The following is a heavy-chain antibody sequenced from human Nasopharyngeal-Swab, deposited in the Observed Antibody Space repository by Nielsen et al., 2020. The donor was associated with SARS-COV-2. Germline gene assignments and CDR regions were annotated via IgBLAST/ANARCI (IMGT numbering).Heavy chain of an antibody. V-gene: IGHV4-34*01. CDR3: ARGRGSHTSYSSSWYYFDY. CDR1: GGSFSGYY. D-gene: IGHD6-13*01. J-gene: IGHJ4*02. CDR2: INHSGST. Sequence: SETLSLTCAVYGGSFSGYYWSWIRQPPGKGLEWIGEINHSGSTNYNPSLKSRVTISVDTSKNQFSLKLSSVTAADTAVYYCARGRGSHTSYSSSWYYFDYWGQGTLVTVSS.